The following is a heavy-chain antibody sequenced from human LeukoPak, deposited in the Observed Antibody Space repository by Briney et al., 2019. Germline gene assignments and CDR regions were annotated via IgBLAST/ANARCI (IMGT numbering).Heavy chain of an antibody. CDR2: IYYSGST. D-gene: IGHD3-10*01. Sequence: SETLSLTCTVSGGSISSYHWSWIRQPPGKGLEWIGYIYYSGSTNYNPSLKSRVTISVDTSKNQFSLKLSSVTAADTAVYYCARDSGRSDFDCWGQGTLVTVSS. CDR1: GGSISSYH. J-gene: IGHJ4*02. V-gene: IGHV4-59*01. CDR3: ARDSGRSDFDC.